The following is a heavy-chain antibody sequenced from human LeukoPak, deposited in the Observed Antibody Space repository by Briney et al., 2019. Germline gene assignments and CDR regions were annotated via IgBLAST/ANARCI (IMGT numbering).Heavy chain of an antibody. D-gene: IGHD4-17*01. J-gene: IGHJ3*02. CDR2: ISGSGGST. Sequence: GGSLRLSCAASGFTFSSYAMSWVRQAPGKGLEWVSAISGSGGSTYYADSVKGRFTISRDNSKNTLYLQMNSLRAEDTAVYYCAKGTYYGDFLGSRLEPAFDIWGQGTMVTVSS. CDR3: AKGTYYGDFLGSRLEPAFDI. V-gene: IGHV3-23*01. CDR1: GFTFSSYA.